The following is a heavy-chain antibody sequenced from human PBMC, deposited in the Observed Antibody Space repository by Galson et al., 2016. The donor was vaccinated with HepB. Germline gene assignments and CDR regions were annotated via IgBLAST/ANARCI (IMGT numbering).Heavy chain of an antibody. Sequence: LRLPCAASGFTFSNAWMSWVRQAPGEGLAWVGRLKSNTDGGTTDYAAPVKGRFAISRDDSKNTLYLQMNSLKAEDTAVYYCASRVSFDYWGQGTLVTVSS. CDR1: GFTFSNAW. D-gene: IGHD6-13*01. J-gene: IGHJ4*02. CDR3: ASRVSFDY. CDR2: LKSNTDGGTT. V-gene: IGHV3-15*01.